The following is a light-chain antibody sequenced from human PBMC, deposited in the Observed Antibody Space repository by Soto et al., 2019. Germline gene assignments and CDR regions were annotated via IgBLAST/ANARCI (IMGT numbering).Light chain of an antibody. V-gene: IGLV1-40*01. Sequence: QSVLTQPPSVSGAPGQRVTISCTGSSSNIGAGKDVHWYQQLPGTAPKFLISGSNHRPSGVPDRFSVSKSGASAFLAIAGLRADDEGDYFCQSYGTGLSGLYVFGTGTKGTVL. J-gene: IGLJ1*01. CDR2: GSN. CDR3: QSYGTGLSGLYV. CDR1: SSNIGAGKD.